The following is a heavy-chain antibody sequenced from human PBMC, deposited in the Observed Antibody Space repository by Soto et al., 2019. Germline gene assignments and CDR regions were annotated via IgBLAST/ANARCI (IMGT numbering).Heavy chain of an antibody. Sequence: GVSLRLWWAAAEVTSDGDAGSCVRQTPGKGLEWVSTISGSGGSTYYADSVKGRFTISRDNSKNTLYLQMNSLRAEDTAIYYCVKGTFYYTSGVAVWRHGTTVPVSS. V-gene: IGHV3-23*01. J-gene: IGHJ6*02. CDR1: EVTSDGDA. CDR3: VKGTFYYTSGVAV. CDR2: ISGSGGST.